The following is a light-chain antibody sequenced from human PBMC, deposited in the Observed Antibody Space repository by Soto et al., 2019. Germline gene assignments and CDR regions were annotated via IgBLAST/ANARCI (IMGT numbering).Light chain of an antibody. CDR2: AAS. Sequence: AIQMTQSPSSLSASVGDTVTITCRASQGIRSDLGWYQQKPGTAPTLLIYAASTLQGGVPSRFSGSGSGTDFTLTITSLQPEDFATYYCLQDYNYPFTFGPGTKVDVK. V-gene: IGKV1-6*01. CDR3: LQDYNYPFT. J-gene: IGKJ3*01. CDR1: QGIRSD.